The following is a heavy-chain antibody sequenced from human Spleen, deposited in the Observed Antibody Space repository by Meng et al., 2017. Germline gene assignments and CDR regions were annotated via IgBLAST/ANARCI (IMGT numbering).Heavy chain of an antibody. Sequence: ESLKISCSASWFSVSSNFMTLVRQAPGKGLECVSAFYSGDSTYYANTVKGRFTISRHNSKNMLYLEMNSLRVENTAVYYCAWSLYYYDSSGYHSNAFDIWGHGTMVTVSS. CDR2: FYSGDST. J-gene: IGHJ3*02. V-gene: IGHV3-53*04. CDR1: WFSVSSNF. CDR3: AWSLYYYDSSGYHSNAFDI. D-gene: IGHD3-22*01.